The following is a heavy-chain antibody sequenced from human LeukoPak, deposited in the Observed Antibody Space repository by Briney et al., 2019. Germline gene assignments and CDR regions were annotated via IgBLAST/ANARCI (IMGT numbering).Heavy chain of an antibody. CDR2: IYHSGST. V-gene: IGHV4-30-2*01. CDR3: AREGTVMRYGMDV. Sequence: SETLSLTCAVSGGSISSGGYSWSWIRQPPGKGLEWIGYIYHSGSTYYNPSLKSRVTISVDRSKNQFSLKLSSVTAADTAVYYCAREGTVMRYGMDVWGQGTTVTVPS. CDR1: GGSISSGGYS. D-gene: IGHD2-21*01. J-gene: IGHJ6*02.